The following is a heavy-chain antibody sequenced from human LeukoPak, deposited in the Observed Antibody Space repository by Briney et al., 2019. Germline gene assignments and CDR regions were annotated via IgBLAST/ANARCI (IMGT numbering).Heavy chain of an antibody. CDR2: IYYSGST. J-gene: IGHJ4*02. CDR3: ARDGRYDFWSGTNQPYYFDY. V-gene: IGHV4-30-4*08. D-gene: IGHD3-3*01. CDR1: GGSISSGDYY. Sequence: SQTLSLTCTVSGGSISSGDYYWSWIRQPPGKGLEWIGYIYYSGSTYYNPSLKSRVTISVDTSKNQFSLKLSSMTAADTAVYYCARDGRYDFWSGTNQPYYFDYWGQGTLVTVSS.